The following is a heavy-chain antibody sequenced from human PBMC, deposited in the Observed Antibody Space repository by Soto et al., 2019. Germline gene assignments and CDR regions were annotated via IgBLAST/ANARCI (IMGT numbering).Heavy chain of an antibody. CDR2: ISSSGGST. D-gene: IGHD2-21*02. J-gene: IGHJ3*02. CDR3: VKPGLPWGYCGGDCYSSVDVFDI. CDR1: GVTISSYA. Sequence: GGSLRLSCSASGVTISSYAIHWVRQAPGKGLEYVSAISSSGGSTYYADSVKGRFTISRDNSKNTLYLQMSSLRAEDTVLYYCVKPGLPWGYCGGDCYSSVDVFDIWGQGTMVTVSS. V-gene: IGHV3-64D*08.